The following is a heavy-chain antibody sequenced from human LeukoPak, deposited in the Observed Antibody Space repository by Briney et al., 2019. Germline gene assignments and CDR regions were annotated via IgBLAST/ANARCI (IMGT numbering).Heavy chain of an antibody. J-gene: IGHJ4*02. D-gene: IGHD3-3*01. CDR1: GSGFTVSSNY. CDR3: ASSRFWSGFTVNY. V-gene: IGHV3-53*01. Sequence: GGSLRFSCAASGSGFTVSSNYMSWVRQAPGKGLEWVSVIYTGGSTYYADSVKGRFTISRDNSKNTLYLQMNSLRAEDTAVYYCASSRFWSGFTVNYWGQGTLVTVSS. CDR2: IYTGGST.